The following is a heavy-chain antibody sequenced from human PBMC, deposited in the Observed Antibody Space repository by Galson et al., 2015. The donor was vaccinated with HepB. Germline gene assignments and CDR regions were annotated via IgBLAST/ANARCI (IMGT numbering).Heavy chain of an antibody. D-gene: IGHD6-13*01. Sequence: SLRLSCAASGFTFSSYAMHWVRQAPGKGLEWVAVISYDGSNKYYADSGKGRFTISRDNSKNTLYLQMNSRRAEDTAVYYSARDYASSWYFNHYHGMDVWGQGTTVTVSS. CDR2: ISYDGSNK. CDR1: GFTFSSYA. CDR3: ARDYASSWYFNHYHGMDV. J-gene: IGHJ6*02. V-gene: IGHV3-30*04.